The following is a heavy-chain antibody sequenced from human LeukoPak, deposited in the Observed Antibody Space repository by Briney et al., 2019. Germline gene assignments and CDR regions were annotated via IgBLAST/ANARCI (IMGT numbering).Heavy chain of an antibody. D-gene: IGHD3-10*01. J-gene: IGHJ4*02. CDR1: GGSISSGSYY. V-gene: IGHV4-61*02. Sequence: SETLSLTCTVSGGSISSGSYYWSWVRQPAGKGLEWIGRIYTSGSTNYNPSLKSRVTISVDTSKNQFSLKLSSVTAADTAVYYCASTIGDGSGSYYPLNYRGQGTLVTVSS. CDR2: IYTSGST. CDR3: ASTIGDGSGSYYPLNY.